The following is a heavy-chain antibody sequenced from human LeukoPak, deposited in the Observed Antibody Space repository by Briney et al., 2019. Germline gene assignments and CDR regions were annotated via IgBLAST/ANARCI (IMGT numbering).Heavy chain of an antibody. J-gene: IGHJ4*02. CDR3: ARTYEMAADY. Sequence: SETLPLTCTVSGGSISSTSYYWGWVRQPPGEGLEWIGSIYYSGNTYYNPSLKSRVTISVDTSKNQFSLKLSSVTAADTAVYYCARTYEMAADYWGQGTLVIVSS. V-gene: IGHV4-39*07. CDR2: IYYSGNT. CDR1: GGSISSTSYY. D-gene: IGHD5-24*01.